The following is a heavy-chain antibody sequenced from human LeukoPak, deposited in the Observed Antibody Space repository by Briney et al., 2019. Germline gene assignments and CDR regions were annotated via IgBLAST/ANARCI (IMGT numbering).Heavy chain of an antibody. Sequence: GRSLRLSCAASGFTFSSYAMHWVRQAPGKGLEWVAVISYDGSNKYYADSVKGRFTIFRDNSKNTLYLQMNSLRAEDTAVYYCARATGEIAADAVDYWGQGTLVTVSS. CDR2: ISYDGSNK. J-gene: IGHJ4*02. D-gene: IGHD6-13*01. CDR3: ARATGEIAADAVDY. CDR1: GFTFSSYA. V-gene: IGHV3-30*01.